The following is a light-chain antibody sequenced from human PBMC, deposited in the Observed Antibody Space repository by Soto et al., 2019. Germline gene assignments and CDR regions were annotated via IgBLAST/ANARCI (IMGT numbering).Light chain of an antibody. CDR1: NIGSKS. CDR3: QVWESSSDHPGV. V-gene: IGLV3-21*01. CDR2: YDS. J-gene: IGLJ2*01. Sequence: SYELTQPPSVSVAPGKTARITCGGNNIGSKSVHWYQQKPGQAPVMVIYYDSDRPSGIPERFSGSNSGNTATLTISRVEAGDEADYYCQVWESSSDHPGVFGGGTKVTVL.